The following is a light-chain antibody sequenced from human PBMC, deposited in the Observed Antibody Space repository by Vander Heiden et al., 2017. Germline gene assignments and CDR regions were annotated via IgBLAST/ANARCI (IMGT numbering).Light chain of an antibody. CDR2: WAS. J-gene: IGKJ4*01. CDR3: QQYYSTPLT. Sequence: DIVMTQSPDSLAVSLGERPTINCNSSQSVLYSSNNKNYLAWYQQKPGQHPKLLIYWASTRESGVPDRFSGSGSGTDFTLTISSLQAEDVAVYYCQQYYSTPLTFGGGTKVEIK. V-gene: IGKV4-1*01. CDR1: QSVLYSSNNKNY.